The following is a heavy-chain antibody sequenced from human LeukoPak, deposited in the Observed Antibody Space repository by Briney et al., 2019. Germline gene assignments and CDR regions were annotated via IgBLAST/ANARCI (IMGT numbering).Heavy chain of an antibody. D-gene: IGHD4-11*01. V-gene: IGHV3-53*01. CDR1: GFTVSSNY. J-gene: IGHJ6*03. CDR3: ARDYSNYGIYYMDV. Sequence: GGSLRLSCAASGFTVSSNYMSWVRQAPGKGLEWVSVIYSGGSTYYADSVKGRFTISRDNSKNTLYLQMNSLRAEDTAVYYCARDYSNYGIYYMDVWGKGTTVTVSS. CDR2: IYSGGST.